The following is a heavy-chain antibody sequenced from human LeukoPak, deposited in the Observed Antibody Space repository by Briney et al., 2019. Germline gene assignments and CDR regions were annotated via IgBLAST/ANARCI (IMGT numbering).Heavy chain of an antibody. CDR1: GGSISSYY. Sequence: SGTLSLTCTVSGGSISSYYWSWIRQPPGKGLEWIGYIYYSGSTNYNPSLKSRVTISVDTSKNQFSLKLSSVTAADTAVYYCARDTTYYYDSSGYYYVGYFDYWGQGTLVTVSS. D-gene: IGHD3-22*01. CDR3: ARDTTYYYDSSGYYYVGYFDY. J-gene: IGHJ4*02. V-gene: IGHV4-59*01. CDR2: IYYSGST.